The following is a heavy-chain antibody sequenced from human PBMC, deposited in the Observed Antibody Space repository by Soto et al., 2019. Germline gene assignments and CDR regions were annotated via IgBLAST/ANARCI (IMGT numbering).Heavy chain of an antibody. Sequence: SETLSLTCAVSGGSISSGGYSWSWIRQPPGKGLEWIGYIYHSGSTYYNPSPKSRVTISVDRSKNQFSLKLSSVTAADTAVYYCARVDYDSLAFFDYWGQGTLVTVSS. CDR3: ARVDYDSLAFFDY. J-gene: IGHJ4*02. CDR2: IYHSGST. CDR1: GGSISSGGYS. V-gene: IGHV4-30-2*01. D-gene: IGHD3-22*01.